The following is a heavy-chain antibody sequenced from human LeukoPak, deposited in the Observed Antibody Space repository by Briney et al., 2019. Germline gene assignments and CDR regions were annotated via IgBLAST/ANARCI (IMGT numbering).Heavy chain of an antibody. V-gene: IGHV3-53*01. J-gene: IGHJ2*01. CDR3: ARLGDHYHWNLDL. CDR2: IYSGAST. Sequence: GRSLRLSCAASGFTIATKYMNWVRQAPGKGLEWVSIIYSGASTYYADSVRGRFTISRDTSKNTVSLQMHSLRAEDTAVYFCARLGDHYHWNLDLWGRGTLVTVSS. CDR1: GFTIATKY. D-gene: IGHD3-10*01.